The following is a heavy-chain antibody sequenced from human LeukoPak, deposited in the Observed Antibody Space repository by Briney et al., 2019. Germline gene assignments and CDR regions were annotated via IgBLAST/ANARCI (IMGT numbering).Heavy chain of an antibody. Sequence: GGSLRLSCAASGFTFSSYAMSWVRQAPGKGLEWVSAISGSGGSTYYADSVKGRFTISRDNAKNSLYLQMNSLRAEDTAVYYCARDRGGSWIADYWGQGTLVTVSS. CDR1: GFTFSSYA. D-gene: IGHD2-2*03. CDR3: ARDRGGSWIADY. J-gene: IGHJ4*02. CDR2: ISGSGGST. V-gene: IGHV3-23*01.